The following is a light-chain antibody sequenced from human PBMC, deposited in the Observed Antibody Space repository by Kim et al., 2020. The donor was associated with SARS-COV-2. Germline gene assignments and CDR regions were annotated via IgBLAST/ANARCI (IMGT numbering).Light chain of an antibody. Sequence: LSASVGDRVTITWRASQSVYTWLAWYQQKPGKAPKLLIYRATALESGVPSRFSGSGSGTDFTLTISGLQPDDFATYYCQQYDTDSTFGQGTKLEI. CDR1: QSVYTW. CDR2: RAT. J-gene: IGKJ2*01. CDR3: QQYDTDST. V-gene: IGKV1-5*03.